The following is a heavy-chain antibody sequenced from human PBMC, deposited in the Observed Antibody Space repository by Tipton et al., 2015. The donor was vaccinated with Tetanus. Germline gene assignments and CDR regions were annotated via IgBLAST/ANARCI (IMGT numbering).Heavy chain of an antibody. CDR1: GFTFNNYA. Sequence: SLRLSCAASGFTFNNYAMHWVRQAPGKGLEWVAVISYDGSNKNDAESVKGRLTISRDNSNNTLYVQMDSLRAEDTAVYYCARGPYHYGDYYFDYWGRGTLVTVSS. D-gene: IGHD4-17*01. V-gene: IGHV3-30-3*01. CDR2: ISYDGSNK. J-gene: IGHJ4*02. CDR3: ARGPYHYGDYYFDY.